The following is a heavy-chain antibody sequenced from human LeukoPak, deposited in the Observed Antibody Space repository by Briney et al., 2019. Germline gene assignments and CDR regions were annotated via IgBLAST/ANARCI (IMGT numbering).Heavy chain of an antibody. D-gene: IGHD5-24*01. CDR1: GGSISSYY. V-gene: IGHV4-59*08. J-gene: IGHJ4*02. Sequence: SETLSLTCTVSGGSISSYYWSWIRQPPGKGLEWIGYIYYSGSTNYNPSLKSRVTISVDTSKNQFSLKLSSVTAADTAVYYCARHGDGQRDYWGQGTLVTVSS. CDR2: IYYSGST. CDR3: ARHGDGQRDY.